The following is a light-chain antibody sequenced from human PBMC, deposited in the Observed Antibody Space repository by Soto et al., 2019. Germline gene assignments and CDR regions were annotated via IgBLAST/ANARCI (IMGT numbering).Light chain of an antibody. Sequence: EIVLTQSPGTLSLSPGERATLSCGASQSVSRRYLAWYQQTPGQAPRFLIYGASSRATGIPDRFSGSGSGTDFTLTISRLEPEDFAVYYCQQYGSSPITFGQGTRLEIK. CDR3: QQYGSSPIT. CDR2: GAS. V-gene: IGKV3-20*01. CDR1: QSVSRRY. J-gene: IGKJ5*01.